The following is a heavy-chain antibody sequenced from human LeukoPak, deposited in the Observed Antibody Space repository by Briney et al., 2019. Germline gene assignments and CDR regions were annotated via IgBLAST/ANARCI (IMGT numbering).Heavy chain of an antibody. CDR2: ISGDGRST. CDR1: GFNFASYA. D-gene: IGHD2-2*01. J-gene: IGHJ4*02. Sequence: GGSLRLSCTASGFNFASYAMKWVRQAPGKGLESVSAISGDGRSTYYAGSVKGRFTISRDNSKYTLSLQMSSLRADDTAMYYCAKDMARSRLTSCDYWGQGTLVTVSS. CDR3: AKDMARSRLTSCDY. V-gene: IGHV3-23*01.